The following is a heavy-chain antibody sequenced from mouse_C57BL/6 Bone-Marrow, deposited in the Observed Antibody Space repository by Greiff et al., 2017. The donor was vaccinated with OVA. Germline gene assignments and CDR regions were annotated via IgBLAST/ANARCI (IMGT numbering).Heavy chain of an antibody. D-gene: IGHD1-1*02. CDR2: ISDGGSYT. CDR1: GFTFSSYA. J-gene: IGHJ3*01. V-gene: IGHV5-4*01. CDR3: ARDKGGLTGGFAY. Sequence: EVKVVESGGGLVKPGGSLKLSCAASGFTFSSYAMSWVRQTPEKRLEWVATISDGGSYTYYPDNVKGRFTISRDNAKNNLYLQMSHLKSEDTAMYYCARDKGGLTGGFAYWGQGTLVTVSA.